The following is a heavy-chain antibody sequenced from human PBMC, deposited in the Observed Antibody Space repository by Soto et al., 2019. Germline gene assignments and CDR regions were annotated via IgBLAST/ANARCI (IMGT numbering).Heavy chain of an antibody. J-gene: IGHJ4*02. CDR3: ATYSSSSPY. CDR1: GFTFSSYW. CDR2: INSDGSST. V-gene: IGHV3-74*01. D-gene: IGHD6-6*01. Sequence: EVQLVQSGAEVKKPGESLRISCAASGFTFSSYWMHWVRQAPGKGLVWVSRINSDGSSTSYADSVKGRFTISRDNAKNTLYLQMNSLRAEDTAVYYCATYSSSSPYWGQGTLVTVSS.